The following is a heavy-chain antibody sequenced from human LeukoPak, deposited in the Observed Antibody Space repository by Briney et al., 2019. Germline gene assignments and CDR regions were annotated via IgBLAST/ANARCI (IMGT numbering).Heavy chain of an antibody. V-gene: IGHV3-30*18. CDR2: ISYDGSNK. CDR1: GFTFSSYG. Sequence: GGSLRLSCAASGFTFSSYGMHWVRQAPGKGLEWVAVISYDGSNKYYADSVKGRFTISRDNSKNTLYLQMNSLRAEDTAVYYCAKDAYGSGSYHLDYWGQGTLVTVSS. D-gene: IGHD3-10*01. CDR3: AKDAYGSGSYHLDY. J-gene: IGHJ4*02.